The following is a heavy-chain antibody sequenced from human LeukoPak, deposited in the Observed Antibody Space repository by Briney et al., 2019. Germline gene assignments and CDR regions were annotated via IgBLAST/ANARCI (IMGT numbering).Heavy chain of an antibody. CDR2: IDPSDSYT. Sequence: GESLKISCKGSGYSFTSYWISWVRQMPGKGLEWMGRIDPSDSYTNYGPSFQGHVTISADKSISTAYLQWSSLKASDTAMYYCARHSYPVMITFGGVIAPFDYWGQGTLVTVSS. CDR1: GYSFTSYW. J-gene: IGHJ4*02. V-gene: IGHV5-10-1*01. CDR3: ARHSYPVMITFGGVIAPFDY. D-gene: IGHD3-16*02.